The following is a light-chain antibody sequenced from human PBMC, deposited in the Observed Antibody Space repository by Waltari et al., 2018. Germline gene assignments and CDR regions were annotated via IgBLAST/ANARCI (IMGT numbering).Light chain of an antibody. J-gene: IGKJ4*01. CDR3: QKYNSAPPLT. V-gene: IGKV1-27*01. CDR2: AAS. Sequence: DIQMTQSPSSLSASVGDSVTITCRASQGISNYLAWYQQKPGKVPTLLLYAASTLQSGVPSRFSGSGSGTDFTLTISSLQPEDVATYYCQKYNSAPPLTFGGGTKVEIK. CDR1: QGISNY.